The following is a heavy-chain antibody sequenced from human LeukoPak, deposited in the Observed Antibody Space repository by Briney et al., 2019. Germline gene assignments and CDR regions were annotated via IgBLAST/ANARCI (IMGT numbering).Heavy chain of an antibody. V-gene: IGHV4-34*01. J-gene: IGHJ4*02. CDR3: ATAHYYGSGSYN. CDR2: INHSGST. D-gene: IGHD3-10*01. CDR1: GGSISSYY. Sequence: SETLSLTCTVSGGSISSYYWSWIRQPPGKGLEWIGEINHSGSTNYNPSLKSRVTISVDTSKNQFSLKLSSVTAADTAVYYCATAHYYGSGSYNWGQGTLVTVSS.